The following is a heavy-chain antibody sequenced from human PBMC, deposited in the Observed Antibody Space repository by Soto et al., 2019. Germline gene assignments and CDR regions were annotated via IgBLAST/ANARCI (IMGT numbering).Heavy chain of an antibody. CDR2: INSDVSST. V-gene: IGHV3-74*01. CDR1: GFTFSSYW. CDR3: ARGSPPVYYYDSRANQGALDY. D-gene: IGHD3-22*01. Sequence: GGSLRLSCAASGFTFSSYWMHWVRQAPRKGLVWVSRINSDVSSTSYADSVKGRFTISRDNAKNTLYLQMNSLRAEDTAVYYCARGSPPVYYYDSRANQGALDYWGQGTRV. J-gene: IGHJ4*02.